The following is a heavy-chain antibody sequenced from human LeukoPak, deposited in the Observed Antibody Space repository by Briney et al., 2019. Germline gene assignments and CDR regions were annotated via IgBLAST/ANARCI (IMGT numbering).Heavy chain of an antibody. V-gene: IGHV3-21*01. D-gene: IGHD4-23*01. CDR3: ARAAPNYGGNSWFDY. J-gene: IGHJ4*02. CDR1: GFTFSSYS. Sequence: GGSLRLSCAASGFTFSSYSMNWVRQAPGKGLEWVSSISSSSSYIYYADSVKGRFTNSRDNAKNSLYLQMNSLRAEDTAVYYCARAAPNYGGNSWFDYWGQGTLVTVSS. CDR2: ISSSSSYI.